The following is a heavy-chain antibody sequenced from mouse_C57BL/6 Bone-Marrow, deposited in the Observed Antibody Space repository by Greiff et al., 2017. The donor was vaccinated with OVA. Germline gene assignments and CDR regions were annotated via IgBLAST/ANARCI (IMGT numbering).Heavy chain of an antibody. CDR3: ARVYYDYFNWYFDV. J-gene: IGHJ1*03. D-gene: IGHD2-4*01. V-gene: IGHV5-12*01. Sequence: EVQGVESGGGLVQPGGSLKLSCAASGFTFSDYYMYWVRQTPEKRLEWVAYISNGGGSTYYPDTVKGRFTISRDNAKNTLYLQMSRLKSEDTAMYYCARVYYDYFNWYFDVWGTGTTVTVSS. CDR2: ISNGGGST. CDR1: GFTFSDYY.